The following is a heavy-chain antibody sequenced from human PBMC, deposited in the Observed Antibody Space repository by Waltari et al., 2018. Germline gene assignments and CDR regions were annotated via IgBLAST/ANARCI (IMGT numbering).Heavy chain of an antibody. CDR3: AREFVGYCSGGSCYSLNWFDP. CDR1: GGSISSGSYY. Sequence: QVQLQESGPGLVKPSQTLSLTCTVSGGSISSGSYYWGWIRQPAGKGLEGIGYIYTRGSTNYNPALKVRVTIAVDTSKNQFSLKLSSVTAADTAVYYWAREFVGYCSGGSCYSLNWFDPWGQGTLVTVSS. V-gene: IGHV4-61*09. J-gene: IGHJ5*02. CDR2: IYTRGST. D-gene: IGHD2-15*01.